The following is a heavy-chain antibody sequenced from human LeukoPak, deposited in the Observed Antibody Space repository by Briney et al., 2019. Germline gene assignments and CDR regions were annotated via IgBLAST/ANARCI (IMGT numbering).Heavy chain of an antibody. Sequence: ASVKVSCKASGYTLTGYYMHWVRQAPGQRLEWMGWINANSGGTNYAQKFQGWVTMTRDTSISTAYMELSRLRADDTAVYYCARVGSEDSSWYDHWGQGTLVTVSS. V-gene: IGHV1-2*04. CDR1: GYTLTGYY. D-gene: IGHD6-13*01. CDR2: INANSGGT. CDR3: ARVGSEDSSWYDH. J-gene: IGHJ5*02.